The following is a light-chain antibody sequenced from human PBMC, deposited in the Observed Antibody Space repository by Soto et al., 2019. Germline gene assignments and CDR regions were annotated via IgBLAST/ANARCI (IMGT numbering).Light chain of an antibody. CDR1: RYNIESNT. CDR2: NNN. V-gene: IGLV1-44*01. J-gene: IGLJ3*02. CDR3: AAWDDSLNGWV. Sequence: QSVLTQPPSASGTPGQRVTISCSGSRYNIESNTVNWYQQLPGTAPKLLIFNNNQWPSGVPDRFSGSKSGTSASLAISGLQSVDEADYYCAAWDDSLNGWVFGGGTKLTVL.